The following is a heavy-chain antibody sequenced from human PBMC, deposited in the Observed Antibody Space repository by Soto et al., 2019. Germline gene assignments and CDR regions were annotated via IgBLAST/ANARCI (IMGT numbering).Heavy chain of an antibody. CDR3: ARHDDHRSPPLGFHI. CDR2: IRYGGATSGTT. J-gene: IGHJ3*02. D-gene: IGHD3-10*01. CDR1: GGSVSSDKYL. V-gene: IGHV4-39*01. Sequence: QVQLQESGPRLVKPSETLTLKCTVSGGSVSSDKYLWGWIRQPPGKGLEWVASIRYGGATSGTTIYNPSLGXRXTXXLDTSADQVSLRLTSVTATDTAVYYCARHDDHRSPPLGFHIWGQGTLVTVSS.